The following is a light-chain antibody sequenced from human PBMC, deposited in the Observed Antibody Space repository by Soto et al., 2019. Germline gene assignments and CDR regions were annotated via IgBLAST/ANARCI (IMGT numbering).Light chain of an antibody. CDR3: QQYVDSPWT. V-gene: IGKV3-20*01. Sequence: EIVLTQSPGSLSLSPGERVTLSCRASQSLTSTYVAWYQQKLGQAPRLLIFGAYVRATGVPDRFSGSGYGTDFTLTISRLEPEDSAVYFCQQYVDSPWTFGQGTKVEIK. CDR2: GAY. CDR1: QSLTSTY. J-gene: IGKJ1*01.